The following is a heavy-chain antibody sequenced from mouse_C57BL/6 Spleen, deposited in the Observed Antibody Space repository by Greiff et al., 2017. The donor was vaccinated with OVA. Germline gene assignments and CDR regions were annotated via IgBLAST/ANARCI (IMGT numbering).Heavy chain of an antibody. D-gene: IGHD4-1*02. Sequence: QVQLQQPGAELVRPGSSVKLSCKASGYTFTSYWMPWVKQRPIQGLEWIGNIYPSDSETHYNQKFKDKATLTVDKSSSTAYMQLSRLTSEDSAVYYCAGEAQLGRRFAYWGQGTLVTVSA. CDR1: GYTFTSYW. J-gene: IGHJ3*01. CDR2: IYPSDSET. CDR3: AGEAQLGRRFAY. V-gene: IGHV1-52*01.